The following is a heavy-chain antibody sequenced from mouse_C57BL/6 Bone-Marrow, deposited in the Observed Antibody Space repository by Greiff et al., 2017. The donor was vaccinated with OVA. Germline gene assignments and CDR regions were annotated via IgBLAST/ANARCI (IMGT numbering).Heavy chain of an antibody. J-gene: IGHJ3*01. D-gene: IGHD1-1*01. CDR1: GFTFSSYG. CDR2: ISSGGSYT. V-gene: IGHV5-6*01. CDR3: ARTPHYAWFAY. Sequence: EVQRVESGGDLVKPGGSLKLSCAASGFTFSSYGMSWVRQTPDKRLEWVATISSGGSYTYYPDSVKGRFTISRDNAKNTLYLQMISLKTEDTAMYYCARTPHYAWFAYWGQGTLVTVSA.